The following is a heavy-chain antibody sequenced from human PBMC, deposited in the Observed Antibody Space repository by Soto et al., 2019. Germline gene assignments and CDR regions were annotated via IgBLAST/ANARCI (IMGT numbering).Heavy chain of an antibody. D-gene: IGHD1-26*01. J-gene: IGHJ4*02. Sequence: SETLSLTCTVPGGSISSYYWSWIRQPPGKGLEWIGYIYYSGSTNYNPSLKSRVTISVDTSKNQFSLKLSSVTAADTAVYYCAREVGVGATAFDYWGQGTLVTVSS. V-gene: IGHV4-59*01. CDR2: IYYSGST. CDR3: AREVGVGATAFDY. CDR1: GGSISSYY.